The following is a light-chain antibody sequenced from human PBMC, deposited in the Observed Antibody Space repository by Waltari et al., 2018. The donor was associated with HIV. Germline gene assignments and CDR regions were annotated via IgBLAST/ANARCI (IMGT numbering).Light chain of an antibody. CDR1: SNNVGFQG. V-gene: IGLV10-54*04. Sequence: QAGLTQPPSVSKALRQTATLTCTGNSNNVGFQGAAWLQQHQGHPPRLLSYRNNNRPSGISEGFSVSRSGNTASLTITGLQPEDEADYYCSAWDSSLNVWMFGGGTKVTVL. CDR2: RNN. CDR3: SAWDSSLNVWM. J-gene: IGLJ3*02.